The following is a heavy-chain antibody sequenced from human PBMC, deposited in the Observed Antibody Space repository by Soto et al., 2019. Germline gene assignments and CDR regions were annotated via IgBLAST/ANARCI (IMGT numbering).Heavy chain of an antibody. CDR2: IYHSGST. D-gene: IGHD5-12*01. V-gene: IGHV4-30-2*01. CDR1: GGSISSGGYS. CDR3: AAGGGLPRYY. Sequence: QLQLQESGSGLVKPSQTLSLTCAVSGGSISSGGYSWSWIRQPPGKGLEWIGYIYHSGSTYYNPSLKGRATISVDRPKNQFSLKLSSVTAADTAVYYCAAGGGLPRYYWGQGTLVTVSS. J-gene: IGHJ4*02.